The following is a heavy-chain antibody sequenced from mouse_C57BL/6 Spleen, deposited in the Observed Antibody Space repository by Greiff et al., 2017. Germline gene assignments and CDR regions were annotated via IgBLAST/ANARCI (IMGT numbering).Heavy chain of an antibody. J-gene: IGHJ2*01. V-gene: IGHV5-16*01. Sequence: EVNLVESEGGLVQPGSSMKLSCTASGFTFSDYYMAWVRQVPEKGLEWVANINYDGSSTYYLDSLKCRFIISRDNATNILYLQMSSRKSEDAATYYCARDGGYDGVGYYFGSWGQGTTLTVSS. CDR1: GFTFSDYY. CDR2: INYDGSST. CDR3: ARDGGYDGVGYYFGS. D-gene: IGHD2-2*01.